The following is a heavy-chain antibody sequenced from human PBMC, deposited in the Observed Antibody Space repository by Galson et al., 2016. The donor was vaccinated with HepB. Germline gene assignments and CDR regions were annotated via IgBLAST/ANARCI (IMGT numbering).Heavy chain of an antibody. CDR1: EFTFSSYV. V-gene: IGHV3-23*01. Sequence: SLRLSCEASEFTFSSYVMSWVRQAPGKGLEWVSTISGNGGSTYYADSVKGRFTISRDNSKNTLYLQMNSLRAEDTAVYYCAKEGTIFGAVPYGMDVWGQGTTVTVSS. CDR2: ISGNGGST. J-gene: IGHJ6*02. CDR3: AKEGTIFGAVPYGMDV. D-gene: IGHD3-3*01.